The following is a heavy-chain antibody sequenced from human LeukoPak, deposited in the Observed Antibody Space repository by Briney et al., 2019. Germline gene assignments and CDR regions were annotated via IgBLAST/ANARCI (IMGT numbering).Heavy chain of an antibody. V-gene: IGHV3-74*01. CDR3: ARDKGYVVDY. J-gene: IGHJ4*02. D-gene: IGHD5-12*01. CDR2: INSDGSNT. Sequence: PGGSLRLSCAASGFTFSRYAMHWVHQAPGKGLVWVSHINSDGSNTAYADSVKGRFTISRDNAKNTLYLQMNSLRAEDTAVYYCARDKGYVVDYWGQGTLVTVSS. CDR1: GFTFSRYA.